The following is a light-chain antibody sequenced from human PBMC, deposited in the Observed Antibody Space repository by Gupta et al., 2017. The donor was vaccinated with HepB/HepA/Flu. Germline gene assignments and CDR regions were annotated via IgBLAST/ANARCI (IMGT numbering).Light chain of an antibody. V-gene: IGKV4-1*01. CDR2: WAS. Sequence: DIVMTQSPDSLAVSLGERATINCKSSQSVLYSSNNKNYLAWYQQKPGQPPKLLIYWASTREFGVPDRFSGSGSGTDFTLTISSRQAEDVAVYYCQQYYSSPMRSFGQGTKLEIK. CDR3: QQYYSSPMRS. J-gene: IGKJ2*04. CDR1: QSVLYSSNNKNY.